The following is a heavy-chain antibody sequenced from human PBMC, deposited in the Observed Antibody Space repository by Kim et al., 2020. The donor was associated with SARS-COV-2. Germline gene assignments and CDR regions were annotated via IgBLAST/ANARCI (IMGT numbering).Heavy chain of an antibody. CDR2: INAGNGNT. V-gene: IGHV1-3*01. J-gene: IGHJ4*02. CDR3: ARGRGIMAGTTYGY. Sequence: ASVKVSCKASGYTFTSYAMHWVRQAPGQRLEWMGWINAGNGNTKYSQKFQGRVTITRDTSASTAYMELSSLRSEDTAVYYCARGRGIMAGTTYGYWGQGTLVTVSS. CDR1: GYTFTSYA. D-gene: IGHD1-7*01.